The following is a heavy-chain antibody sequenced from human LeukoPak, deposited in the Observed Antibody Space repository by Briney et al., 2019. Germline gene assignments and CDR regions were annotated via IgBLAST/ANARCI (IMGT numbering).Heavy chain of an antibody. CDR1: GGCISSGSYY. CDR3: ASFSIAVAGIDY. CDR2: IYTSGST. D-gene: IGHD6-19*01. V-gene: IGHV4-61*02. Sequence: SETLSLTCTVSGGCISSGSYYWRWIRQPAGKGLERLGRIYTSGSTNYNPSLKSRVTISVDTSKNQFSLKLSSVTAADTAVYYCASFSIAVAGIDYWGQGTLVTVSS. J-gene: IGHJ4*02.